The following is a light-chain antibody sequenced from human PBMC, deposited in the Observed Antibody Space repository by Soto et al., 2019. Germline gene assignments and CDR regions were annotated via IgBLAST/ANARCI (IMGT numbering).Light chain of an antibody. Sequence: EIVLTQSPGTLYLSQWERATLSCRASQSVSHNYLAWYQQKPGQAPRLLIYGASNRATGIPDRFIGIGSGTDFTLTISRMEPEDFAVYDCQQYGSSGTFGQGTKVDIK. V-gene: IGKV3-20*01. CDR2: GAS. CDR3: QQYGSSGT. J-gene: IGKJ1*01. CDR1: QSVSHNY.